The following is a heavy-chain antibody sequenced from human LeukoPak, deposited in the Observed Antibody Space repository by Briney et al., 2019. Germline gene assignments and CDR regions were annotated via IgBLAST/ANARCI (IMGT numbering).Heavy chain of an antibody. D-gene: IGHD2-2*02. V-gene: IGHV4-59*12. CDR1: GGSISSYY. J-gene: IGHJ4*02. CDR2: IHNSGST. Sequence: PSETLSLTCTVSGGSISSYYWSWIRQSPGKALAWIGHIHNSGSTSYNPSLKSRVTISVDTSKNQFSLKLSSVTAADTAVYYCARDPNLTGCSSTSCYNYWGQGTLVTVSS. CDR3: ARDPNLTGCSSTSCYNY.